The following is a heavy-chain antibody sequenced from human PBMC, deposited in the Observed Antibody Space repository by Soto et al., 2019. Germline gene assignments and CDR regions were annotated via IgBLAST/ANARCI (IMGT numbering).Heavy chain of an antibody. Sequence: QVQLQESGPGLVKPSGTLSLTCAVSSGSISSSNWWSWVRQPPGKGLEWIGEIYPSGSTNYNPSLKSRVTISVDKSKNQFSLKLSSVTAADTAVYYCATHHSGYRRNWFDPWGQGTLVTVSS. D-gene: IGHD3-22*01. CDR2: IYPSGST. CDR3: ATHHSGYRRNWFDP. CDR1: SGSISSSNW. V-gene: IGHV4-4*02. J-gene: IGHJ5*02.